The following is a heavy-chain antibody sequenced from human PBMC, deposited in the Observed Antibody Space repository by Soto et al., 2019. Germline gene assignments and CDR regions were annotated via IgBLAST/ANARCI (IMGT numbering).Heavy chain of an antibody. CDR1: GFTFSSYS. J-gene: IGHJ4*02. D-gene: IGHD3-22*01. Sequence: PGGSLRLSCAASGFTFSSYSMSWVRQAPGKGLEWVANIKQDGSEKYYVDSVKGRFTISRDNAKNSLYLQMNSLRAEDTAVYYCASRGPYYESSGPKDYWGQGTLVTVSS. CDR2: IKQDGSEK. CDR3: ASRGPYYESSGPKDY. V-gene: IGHV3-7*01.